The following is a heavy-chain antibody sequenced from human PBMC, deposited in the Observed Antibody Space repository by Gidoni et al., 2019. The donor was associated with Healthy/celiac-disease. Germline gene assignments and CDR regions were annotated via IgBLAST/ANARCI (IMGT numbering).Heavy chain of an antibody. V-gene: IGHV4-34*01. CDR1: GGSFSGYY. Sequence: QVQLQQWGAGLLKPSENLSLTCAVYGGSFSGYYWSWIRQPPGKGLEWIGEINHIGSTNYNPSLKSRVTISVDTSKNQFSLKLSSVTAADTAVYYCARVHGSSLKRNTPNGCYFDYWGQGTLVTVSS. J-gene: IGHJ4*02. CDR3: ARVHGSSLKRNTPNGCYFDY. D-gene: IGHD1-26*01. CDR2: INHIGST.